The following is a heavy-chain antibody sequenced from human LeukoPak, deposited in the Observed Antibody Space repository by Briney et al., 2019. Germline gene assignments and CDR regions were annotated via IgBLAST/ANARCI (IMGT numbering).Heavy chain of an antibody. J-gene: IGHJ3*02. Sequence: GGSLRLSCAASGFTFDDYGMSWVRQAPGKGLEWVSGINWNGGSTGYADSVKSRFTISRDNAKNSLYLQMNSLRAEDTALYYCARDLTMVRGVIITNAFDIWGQGTMVTVSS. CDR2: INWNGGST. CDR3: ARDLTMVRGVIITNAFDI. D-gene: IGHD3-10*01. V-gene: IGHV3-20*04. CDR1: GFTFDDYG.